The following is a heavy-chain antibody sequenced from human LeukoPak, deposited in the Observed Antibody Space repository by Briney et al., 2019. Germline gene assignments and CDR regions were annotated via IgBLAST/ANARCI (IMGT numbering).Heavy chain of an antibody. D-gene: IGHD1-1*01. CDR1: GYTFTSYD. J-gene: IGHJ6*02. CDR2: MNPNSGNT. V-gene: IGHV1-8*03. CDR3: ARTDWNDDYYGMDV. Sequence: ASVKVSCKASGYTFTSYDINWVRQATGQGLEWMGWMNPNSGNTGYAQKFQGRVTITRNTSISTAYMELSSLRSEDTAVYYCARTDWNDDYYGMDVWGQGTTVTVSS.